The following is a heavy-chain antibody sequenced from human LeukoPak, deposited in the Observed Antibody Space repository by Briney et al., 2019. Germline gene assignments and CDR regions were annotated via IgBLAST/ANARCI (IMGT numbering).Heavy chain of an antibody. J-gene: IGHJ5*01. Sequence: GGSLRLSCEASGFTFSNAWMSWVRQAPGKGLEWVGRIKRKGDDGTTDYAAPVKGRFTILRDDSKRTVYLQMNSLKAEDTAVYYCATDLLDSWGQGTLVTVSS. CDR2: IKRKGDDGTT. CDR1: GFTFSNAW. CDR3: ATDLLDS. V-gene: IGHV3-15*01.